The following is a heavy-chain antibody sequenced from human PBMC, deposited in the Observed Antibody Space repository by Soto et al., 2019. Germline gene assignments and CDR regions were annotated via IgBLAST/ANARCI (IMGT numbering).Heavy chain of an antibody. Sequence: EVRLLESGGGLVQPGGSLRLSCVASGFILSDYYMDWVRQAPGKGLEWVARTRDKTNGYSTEYAPSVKGRFTISRVGSESSLFLQMNSLSTDDTAVYYCTRGAGERKKLEGYDYGLDVWGLGTTVTVSS. V-gene: IGHV3-72*01. CDR3: TRGAGERKKLEGYDYGLDV. CDR2: TRDKTNGYST. CDR1: GFILSDYY. J-gene: IGHJ6*02. D-gene: IGHD7-27*01.